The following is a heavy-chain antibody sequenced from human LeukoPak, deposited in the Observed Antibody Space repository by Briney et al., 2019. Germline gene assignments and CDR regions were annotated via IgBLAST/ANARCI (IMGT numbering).Heavy chain of an antibody. J-gene: IGHJ6*02. D-gene: IGHD3-10*01. Sequence: SETLSLTCTVSGASIGSYYWSWIRQPPGKGLEWIGYTSPTGYTLYTPSLKSRVTISRDTSENQFSLILSSVTAADTAVYYCTRHDVVPVIGHGMAVWGQGTTVTVSS. CDR2: TSPTGYT. V-gene: IGHV4-59*08. CDR3: TRHDVVPVIGHGMAV. CDR1: GASIGSYY.